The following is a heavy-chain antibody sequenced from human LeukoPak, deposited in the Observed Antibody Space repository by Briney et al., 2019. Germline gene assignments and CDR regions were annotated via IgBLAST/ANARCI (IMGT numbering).Heavy chain of an antibody. J-gene: IGHJ4*02. CDR1: GFTFDDYA. CDR2: ISWNSDTK. D-gene: IGHD2-21*02. Sequence: GGSLRLSCAASGFTFDDYAMHWVRQAPGKGLEWVSGISWNSDTKDYADSVKGRFIISRDNAENSLYLQMNSLRAEDTALYYCAKDGSDFQFDYWGQGTLVTVSS. CDR3: AKDGSDFQFDY. V-gene: IGHV3-9*01.